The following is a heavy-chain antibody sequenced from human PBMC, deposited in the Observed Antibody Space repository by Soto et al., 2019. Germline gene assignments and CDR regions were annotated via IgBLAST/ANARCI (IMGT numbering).Heavy chain of an antibody. Sequence: QVQLVQSGGEVKKPGASVKVSCKASGYTFTSFGITWVRQAPGHGLEWMGWICAYNGDTKYAQKVQGRVTMTTDTATNTAHMELRSLRPDDRAVYYCARGGDSYGDDYWGQGTLVTVSS. CDR3: ARGGDSYGDDY. V-gene: IGHV1-18*01. CDR2: ICAYNGDT. CDR1: GYTFTSFG. J-gene: IGHJ4*02. D-gene: IGHD5-18*01.